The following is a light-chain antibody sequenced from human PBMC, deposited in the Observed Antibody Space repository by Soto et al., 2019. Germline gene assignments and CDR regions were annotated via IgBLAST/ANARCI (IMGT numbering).Light chain of an antibody. CDR3: AAWDDSLSGRYV. CDR1: SANVGSNY. J-gene: IGLJ1*01. Sequence: QSVLTQPPSASRTPGQRVTISCSGSSANVGSNYVHWYQQLPGTAPTLLIYGNNQRPSGVPDRFSGSKSGTSASLAISGLRSEDEADYFCAAWDDSLSGRYVFGTGTKLTVL. V-gene: IGLV1-47*01. CDR2: GNN.